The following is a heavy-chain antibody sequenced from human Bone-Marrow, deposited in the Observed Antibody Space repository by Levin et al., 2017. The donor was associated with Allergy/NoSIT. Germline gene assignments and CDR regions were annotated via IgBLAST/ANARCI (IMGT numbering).Heavy chain of an antibody. CDR1: GFSLSTSGMC. CDR3: ARITMVRGSLVKNDAFDS. J-gene: IGHJ3*02. CDR2: IDWDDDK. Sequence: SGPTLVKPTQTLTLTCTFSGFSLSTSGMCVSWIRQPPGKALEWLALIDWDDDKYYSTSLKTRLTISKDTSKNQVVLTMTNMDPVDTATYYCARITMVRGSLVKNDAFDSWGQGTMVTVSS. V-gene: IGHV2-70*01. D-gene: IGHD3-10*01.